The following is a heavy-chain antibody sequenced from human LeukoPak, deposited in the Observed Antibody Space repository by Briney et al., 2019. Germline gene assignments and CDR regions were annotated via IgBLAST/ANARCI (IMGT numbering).Heavy chain of an antibody. CDR2: SRGSGGST. CDR1: GFTFSTYS. D-gene: IGHD3-3*01. V-gene: IGHV3-23*01. Sequence: GGSLRLPCEASGFTFSTYSMNWVRQAPGKGLEWVSSSRGSGGSTYYADTVKGRFSISRDNSKNTLGLQMTGLRAEDTALYYCAKGGQNYDFWRFDYWGQGTLVTVSS. CDR3: AKGGQNYDFWRFDY. J-gene: IGHJ4*02.